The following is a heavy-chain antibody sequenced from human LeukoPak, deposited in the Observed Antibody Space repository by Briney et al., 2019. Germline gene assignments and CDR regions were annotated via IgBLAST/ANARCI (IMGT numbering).Heavy chain of an antibody. CDR3: ARDISRIAAAAPSFDY. CDR2: VSAYNGNT. D-gene: IGHD6-13*01. V-gene: IGHV1-18*01. CDR1: GYTFTSYG. Sequence: ASVKVSCKASGYTFTSYGISWVRQAPGQGLEWMGWVSAYNGNTNYAQKLQGRVTMTTDTSTSTAYMELRSLRSDDTAVYYCARDISRIAAAAPSFDYWGQGTLVTVSS. J-gene: IGHJ4*02.